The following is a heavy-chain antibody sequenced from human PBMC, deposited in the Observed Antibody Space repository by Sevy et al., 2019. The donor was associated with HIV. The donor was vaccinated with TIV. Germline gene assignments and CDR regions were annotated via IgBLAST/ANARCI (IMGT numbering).Heavy chain of an antibody. J-gene: IGHJ6*02. V-gene: IGHV3-30*03. CDR3: ARVASEFGDYYYYSIDV. CDR1: GFTFRSYG. CDR2: ISYDGSNK. D-gene: IGHD3-10*01. Sequence: GGSLRLSCAVSGFTFRSYGMHWVRQAPGKGLEWVAVISYDGSNKFYADSVKDRFTISRDNSKNTLYLQMNSLRAEDTAVYYCARVASEFGDYYYYSIDVWGQGTTVTVSS.